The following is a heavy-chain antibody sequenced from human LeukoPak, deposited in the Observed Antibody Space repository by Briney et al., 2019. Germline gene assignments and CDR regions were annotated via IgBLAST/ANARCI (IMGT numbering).Heavy chain of an antibody. J-gene: IGHJ4*02. CDR3: ARNVVSVEWLPLDY. V-gene: IGHV4-30-4*08. Sequence: SETLSLTCTVSGGPISSGDYYWSWIRQPPGKGLEWIVYIYYSGSTYYNPTLRSRVTISVDTSKNQFSLKLSSVTAADTAVYYCARNVVSVEWLPLDYWGQGTLVTVSS. CDR2: IYYSGST. D-gene: IGHD3-3*01. CDR1: GGPISSGDYY.